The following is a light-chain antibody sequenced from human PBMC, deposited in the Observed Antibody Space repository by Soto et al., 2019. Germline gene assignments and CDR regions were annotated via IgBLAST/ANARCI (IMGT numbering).Light chain of an antibody. CDR1: SGHSSYV. V-gene: IGLV4-69*01. CDR3: QTWGSGIRV. J-gene: IGLJ3*02. CDR2: LNSDGSH. Sequence: QPVLTQSPSVSASLGASVRLTCTLSSGHSSYVIAWHQQQPEKGPRYLMKLNSDGSHSKGDGIPDRFSGSSSGAERYLTISSLQSEDAADYYCQTWGSGIRVFRGGTKLTVL.